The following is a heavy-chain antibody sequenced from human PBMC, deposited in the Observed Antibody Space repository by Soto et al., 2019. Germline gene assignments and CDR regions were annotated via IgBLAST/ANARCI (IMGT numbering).Heavy chain of an antibody. CDR1: GYTFKDYY. CDR3: QSSSSGTGFDY. V-gene: IGHV1-2*02. J-gene: IGHJ4*02. CDR2: INPNSGGT. Sequence: ASVKVSCKAPGYTFKDYYMHWVRQAPGQGLEWMGWINPNSGGTNYAQKFQGRVTMTRDTSITTAYMELSRLRSDDAAVYYCQSSSSGTGFDYWGQGTLVTVSS. D-gene: IGHD6-6*01.